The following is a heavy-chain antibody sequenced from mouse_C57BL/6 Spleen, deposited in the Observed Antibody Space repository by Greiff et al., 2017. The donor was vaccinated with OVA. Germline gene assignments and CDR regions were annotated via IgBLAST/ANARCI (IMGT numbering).Heavy chain of an antibody. D-gene: IGHD2-5*01. CDR1: GFTFSDYG. CDR3: ARTGYSSLDY. CDR2: ISSGSSTI. V-gene: IGHV5-17*01. Sequence: EVQGVESGGGLVKPGGSLKLSCAASGFTFSDYGMHWVRQDPEKGLEWVAYISSGSSTIYYADTVKGRFTISRDNAKNTLFLHMTSLRSEDTAMYYCARTGYSSLDYWGQGTTLTVSS. J-gene: IGHJ2*01.